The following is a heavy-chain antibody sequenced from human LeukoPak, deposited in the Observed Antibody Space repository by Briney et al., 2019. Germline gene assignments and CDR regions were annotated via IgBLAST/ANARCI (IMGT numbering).Heavy chain of an antibody. CDR1: GYSISSGGDD. Sequence: SQTLSLTCTVSGYSISSGGDDWSWLRQHPGRGREGIGYIYYRGSTSSNPSLKSRVTFSVDTSKNQFSLKLSSVTAADTALYYCARDGRQLALDYWGQGTLVTVSS. V-gene: IGHV4-31*03. J-gene: IGHJ4*02. D-gene: IGHD6-13*01. CDR2: IYYRGST. CDR3: ARDGRQLALDY.